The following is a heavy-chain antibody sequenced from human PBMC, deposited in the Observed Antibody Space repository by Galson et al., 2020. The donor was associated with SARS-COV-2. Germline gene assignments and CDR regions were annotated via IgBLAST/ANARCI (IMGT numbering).Heavy chain of an antibody. J-gene: IGHJ6*02. CDR1: GYTFTSYY. CDR3: SRDPTVTTHLGDYLSYYSGMDV. Sequence: ASVKVSCKASGYTFTSYYMHWVRQAPGQGLEWMGIINPSGGSTSYAQKFQGRVTMTRDTSTSTVYMELSSLRSEDTAVYYCSRDPTVTTHLGDYLSYYSGMDVWGQGTTLTVSS. V-gene: IGHV1-46*01. CDR2: INPSGGST. D-gene: IGHD4-4*01.